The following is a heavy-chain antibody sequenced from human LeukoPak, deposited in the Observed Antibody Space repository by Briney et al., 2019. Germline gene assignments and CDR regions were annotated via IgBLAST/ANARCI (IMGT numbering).Heavy chain of an antibody. CDR2: ISSSSSYI. J-gene: IGHJ4*02. V-gene: IGHV3-21*01. Sequence: GGSLRLSCAASGFTFSSYSMNWVRQAPGKGLKWVSFISSSSSYIYYANSVKGRFTISRDNAKNSLYLQMNSLRAEDTAVYYCARGGAARPDYWGQGTLVTVSS. D-gene: IGHD6-6*01. CDR1: GFTFSSYS. CDR3: ARGGAARPDY.